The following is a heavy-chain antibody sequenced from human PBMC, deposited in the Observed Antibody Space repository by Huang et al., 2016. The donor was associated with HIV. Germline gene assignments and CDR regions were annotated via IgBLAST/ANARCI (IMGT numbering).Heavy chain of an antibody. CDR3: ARAADSSGYDVYYFDY. CDR2: IKQDGSEK. D-gene: IGHD3-22*01. J-gene: IGHJ4*02. Sequence: EVQLVESGGGLVQPGGSLRLSCAASGFTFSSYWMSWVRQAPGKGLEWVAKIKQDGSEKYYVDSVKGRFTISRDNAKNSLYLQMNSLRAEDTAVYYCARAADSSGYDVYYFDYWGQGTLVTVSS. CDR1: GFTFSSYW. V-gene: IGHV3-7*01.